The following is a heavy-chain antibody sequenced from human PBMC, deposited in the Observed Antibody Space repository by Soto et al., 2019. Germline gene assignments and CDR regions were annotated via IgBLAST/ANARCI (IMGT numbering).Heavy chain of an antibody. CDR1: GGSISSGNW. CDR2: IFHSGST. D-gene: IGHD3-10*01. Sequence: QVQLQESGPGLVKPSGTLSLTCAVSGGSISSGNWWHWVRQPPGKGLEWIGEIFHSGSTHYSPSLKXRXTXSXXKSKNQFSLNLNSVTAADTAVYYCARDRGGHTFAYWGQGTLAPSPQ. J-gene: IGHJ4*02. V-gene: IGHV4-4*02. CDR3: ARDRGGHTFAY.